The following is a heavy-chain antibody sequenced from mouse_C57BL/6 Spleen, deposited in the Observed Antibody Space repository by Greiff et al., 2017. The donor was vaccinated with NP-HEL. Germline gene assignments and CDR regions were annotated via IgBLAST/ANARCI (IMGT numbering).Heavy chain of an antibody. J-gene: IGHJ1*03. V-gene: IGHV1-55*01. Sequence: VQLQQPGAELVKPGASVKMSCKASGYTFTSYWITWVKQRPGQGLEWIGDIYPGSGSTNYNEKFKSKATLTVDTSSSTAYMQLSSLTSEDSAVYYGARGPQLGSSYFHWYFDVWGTGTTVTVSS. CDR3: ARGPQLGSSYFHWYFDV. CDR1: GYTFTSYW. D-gene: IGHD1-1*01. CDR2: IYPGSGST.